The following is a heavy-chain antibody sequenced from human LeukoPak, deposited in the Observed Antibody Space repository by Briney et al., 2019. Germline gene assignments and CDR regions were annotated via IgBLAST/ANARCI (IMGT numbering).Heavy chain of an antibody. V-gene: IGHV3-21*01. CDR1: GFTFSNYA. Sequence: GGSLRLSCAASGFTFSNYAMSWVRQAPGKGLEWVSSISSSADNTYYADSVKGRFTISRDNAKNSPYLQMNSLRAEDTAVYYCARDRGSYCSSTSCYAVGGFDYWGQGTLVTVSS. J-gene: IGHJ4*02. CDR3: ARDRGSYCSSTSCYAVGGFDY. D-gene: IGHD2-2*01. CDR2: ISSSADNT.